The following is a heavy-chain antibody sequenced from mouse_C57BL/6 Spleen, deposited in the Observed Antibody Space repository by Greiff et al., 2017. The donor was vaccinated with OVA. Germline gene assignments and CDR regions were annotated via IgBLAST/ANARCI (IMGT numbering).Heavy chain of an antibody. D-gene: IGHD2-3*01. CDR2: ISNGGGST. Sequence: EVKLMESGGGLVQPGGSLKLSCAASGFTFSDYYMYWVRQTPEKRLEWVAYISNGGGSTYYPDTVKGRFTISRDNAKNTLYLQMSRLKSEDTAMYYCARHRDGPFDYWGQGTTLTVSS. V-gene: IGHV5-12*01. CDR3: ARHRDGPFDY. J-gene: IGHJ2*01. CDR1: GFTFSDYY.